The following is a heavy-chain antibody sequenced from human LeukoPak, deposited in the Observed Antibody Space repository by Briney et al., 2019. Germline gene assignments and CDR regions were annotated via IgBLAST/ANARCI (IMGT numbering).Heavy chain of an antibody. D-gene: IGHD6-19*01. V-gene: IGHV4-39*07. CDR2: IYYSGST. CDR1: GGSISSSNYY. J-gene: IGHJ4*02. Sequence: SETLSLTCTVSGGSISSSNYYWGWIRPPPGKGLEWIGSIYYSGSTYYNPSLKSRVTISVDTSKNQFSLKLTSVTAADTAVYYCARDRAVAGRAYFDYWGQGTLVTVSS. CDR3: ARDRAVAGRAYFDY.